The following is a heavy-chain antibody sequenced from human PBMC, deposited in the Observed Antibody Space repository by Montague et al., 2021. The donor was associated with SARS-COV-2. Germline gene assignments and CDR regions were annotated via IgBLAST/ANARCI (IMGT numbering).Heavy chain of an antibody. D-gene: IGHD2-2*01. CDR1: GGSISSSSYY. V-gene: IGHV4-39*01. CDR2: IYYSGNS. Sequence: SETLSLTCTVSGGSISSSSYYWGWMRQPPGKGLEWIGSIYYSGNSYYNPSLKSRVTISVGTSKNQFSLKPCSVTAADAAVYYCARQGDQLLLEYWFDPWGQGTLVTVSS. J-gene: IGHJ5*02. CDR3: ARQGDQLLLEYWFDP.